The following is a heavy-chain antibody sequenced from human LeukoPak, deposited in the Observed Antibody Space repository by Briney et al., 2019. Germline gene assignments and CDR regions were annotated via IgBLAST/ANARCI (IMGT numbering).Heavy chain of an antibody. CDR3: ARRPTGYSSGRYSFDI. Sequence: PSETLSLTCTVSGGSISSHYWSWIRHSPGKGLEWIGYIDYSGSTNSNPSLKSRVTISVDTSKNQFSLKLSSVTAADTAVYYCARRPTGYSSGRYSFDIWGQGTMVTVSS. J-gene: IGHJ3*02. D-gene: IGHD6-19*01. CDR1: GGSISSHY. CDR2: IDYSGST. V-gene: IGHV4-59*11.